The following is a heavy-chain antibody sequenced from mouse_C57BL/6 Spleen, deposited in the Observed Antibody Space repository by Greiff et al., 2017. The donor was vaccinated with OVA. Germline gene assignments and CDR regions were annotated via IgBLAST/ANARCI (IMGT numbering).Heavy chain of an antibody. V-gene: IGHV1-69*01. CDR2: IDPSDSYT. J-gene: IGHJ4*01. CDR1: GYTFTSYW. D-gene: IGHD2-1*01. Sequence: QVHVKQPGAELVMPGASVKLSCKASGYTFTSYWMHWVKQRPGQGLEWIGEIDPSDSYTNYNQKFKGKSTLTVDKSSSTAYMQLSSLTSEDSAVYYCARWGKDYAMDYWGQGTSVTVSS. CDR3: ARWGKDYAMDY.